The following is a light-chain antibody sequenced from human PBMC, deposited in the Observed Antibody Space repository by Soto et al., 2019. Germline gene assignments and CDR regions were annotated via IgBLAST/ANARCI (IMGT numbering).Light chain of an antibody. Sequence: QSALTQPPSVSAAPGQKVTISCSGSSSKIGNNYVSWYQQLPGTAPKLLIYENNKRPSGIPDRFSGSKSGTSATLGITGLQTGDEADYYCGTWDSSLSASCVFGTGTKVTVL. CDR3: GTWDSSLSASCV. CDR1: SSKIGNNY. J-gene: IGLJ1*01. CDR2: ENN. V-gene: IGLV1-51*02.